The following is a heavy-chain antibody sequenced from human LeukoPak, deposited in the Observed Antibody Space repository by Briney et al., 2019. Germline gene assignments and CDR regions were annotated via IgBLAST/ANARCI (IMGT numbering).Heavy chain of an antibody. CDR1: GYTFTDYY. J-gene: IGHJ4*02. CDR2: VHPNSGGT. CDR3: ARHAYYILTGSYSGDY. V-gene: IGHV1-2*02. Sequence: GASVKVSCRASGYTFTDYYIHWVRQARGQGLEWMGWVHPNSGGTKYAQKFQGRVTMTRDTSTSTVYMELSSLRSDDTAVFYCARHAYYILTGSYSGDYWGQGTLVTVSS. D-gene: IGHD3-9*01.